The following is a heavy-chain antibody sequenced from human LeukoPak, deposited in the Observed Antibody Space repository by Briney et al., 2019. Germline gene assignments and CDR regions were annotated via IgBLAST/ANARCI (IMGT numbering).Heavy chain of an antibody. Sequence: PSETLSLTCTVSGDSISSYYWGWIRQPPGKGLEWIGYIYYSGSTNYNPSFKSRVTISVDTSKNQFSLKLRSVTAADMAVYYCARDVGNEAPYYYYMDVWGKGTTVTVSS. CDR3: ARDVGNEAPYYYYMDV. D-gene: IGHD4-23*01. CDR2: IYYSGST. CDR1: GDSISSYY. V-gene: IGHV4-59*01. J-gene: IGHJ6*03.